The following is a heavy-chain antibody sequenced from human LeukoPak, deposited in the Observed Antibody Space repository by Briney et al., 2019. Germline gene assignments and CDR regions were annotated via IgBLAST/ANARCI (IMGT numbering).Heavy chain of an antibody. CDR1: GGSFSGYY. J-gene: IGHJ4*02. CDR2: INHSGST. CDR3: VRDRGDYSGDPGYFEY. Sequence: SETLSLTCAVYGGSFSGYYWSWIRQPPGKGLEWIGEINHSGSTNYNPSLKSRLTISGDTSKNQFSLKLTSLTAADTALYYCVRDRGDYSGDPGYFEYWGQGILVTVSS. D-gene: IGHD4-23*01. V-gene: IGHV4-34*01.